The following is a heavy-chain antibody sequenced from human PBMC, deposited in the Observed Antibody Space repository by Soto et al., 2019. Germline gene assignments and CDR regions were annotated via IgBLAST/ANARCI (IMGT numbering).Heavy chain of an antibody. CDR3: ARSPRVIIAAKGTLDY. CDR1: GYPFTTFG. Sequence: ASVKVSCKASGYPFTTFGITWVRQAPGQVLEWMGWISTSTGNTNYAHKLQGRVTLTKETSTRTAYMVLRNLTSDDTAVYYCARSPRVIIAAKGTLDYWGQGTMVTVSS. J-gene: IGHJ4*02. CDR2: ISTSTGNT. D-gene: IGHD2-15*01. V-gene: IGHV1-18*04.